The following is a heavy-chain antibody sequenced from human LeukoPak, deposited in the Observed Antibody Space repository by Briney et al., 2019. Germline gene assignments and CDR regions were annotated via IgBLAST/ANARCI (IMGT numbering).Heavy chain of an antibody. CDR2: INPNSGGT. CDR3: ARVKWVALGYYFDY. V-gene: IGHV1-2*02. D-gene: IGHD6-19*01. CDR1: GYTFTSYD. J-gene: IGHJ4*02. Sequence: ASVKVSCKASGYTFTSYDINWVRQAPGQGLEWMGWINPNSGGTNYAQKFQGRVTMTRDTSISTAYMELSRLRSDDTAVYYCARVKWVALGYYFDYWGQGTLVTVSS.